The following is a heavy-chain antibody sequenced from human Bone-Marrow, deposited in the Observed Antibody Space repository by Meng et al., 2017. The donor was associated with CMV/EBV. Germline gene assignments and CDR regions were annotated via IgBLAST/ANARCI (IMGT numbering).Heavy chain of an antibody. Sequence: SETLSLTCAVYGDSFSNYFWNWVRHPPGKGLEWIGEINNKASTNYNPSSKSRVTKSVDTPKNQFSLKLTSVTAADTAVYYCARSNYCKTIPCTLLRADYYYGLDVWGQGTTVTVSS. D-gene: IGHD2/OR15-2a*01. CDR2: INNKAST. CDR1: GDSFSNYF. CDR3: ARSNYCKTIPCTLLRADYYYGLDV. J-gene: IGHJ6*02. V-gene: IGHV4-34*01.